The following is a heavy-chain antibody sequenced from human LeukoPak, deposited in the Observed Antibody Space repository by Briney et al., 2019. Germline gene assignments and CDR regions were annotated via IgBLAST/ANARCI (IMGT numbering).Heavy chain of an antibody. CDR3: ATSRDYYATRGYSHLQD. V-gene: IGHV1-69*13. J-gene: IGHJ1*01. Sequence: SVKASRKASRGTFSIDTISWGCQTPRQGLEWMGGIILILGTANYAQRLQGRATPTADESSSTSYMALSRLRSEDTAMYYCATSRDYYATRGYSHLQDWGQGTLVTVSS. D-gene: IGHD3-10*01. CDR1: RGTFSIDT. CDR2: IILILGTA.